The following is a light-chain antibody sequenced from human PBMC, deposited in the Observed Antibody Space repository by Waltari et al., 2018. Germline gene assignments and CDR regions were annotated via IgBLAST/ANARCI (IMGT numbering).Light chain of an antibody. V-gene: IGLV2-23*02. CDR1: TSDVGPYTP. Sequence: QSALTQPASVSGSPGQSITISCPGTTSDVGPYTPVSWYQQHPGKAPKLIIYEVSKRPSGISNRFSASKSGNTASLTISGLQAEDEADYYCCSYTGSNTYVFGTGTKVTVL. CDR3: CSYTGSNTYV. CDR2: EVS. J-gene: IGLJ1*01.